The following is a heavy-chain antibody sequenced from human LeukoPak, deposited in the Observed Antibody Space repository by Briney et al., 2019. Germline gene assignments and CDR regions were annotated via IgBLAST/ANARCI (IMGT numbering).Heavy chain of an antibody. CDR3: AKDRPHWNDLYYFDY. Sequence: GGSLRLSCAASGFTFDDYGMSWVRQAPGKGLEWVSGINWNGGSTGYADSVKGRFTISRDNSKNTLYLQMNSLRAEDTAVYYCAKDRPHWNDLYYFDYWGQGTLVTVSS. CDR2: INWNGGST. J-gene: IGHJ4*02. CDR1: GFTFDDYG. D-gene: IGHD1-1*01. V-gene: IGHV3-20*04.